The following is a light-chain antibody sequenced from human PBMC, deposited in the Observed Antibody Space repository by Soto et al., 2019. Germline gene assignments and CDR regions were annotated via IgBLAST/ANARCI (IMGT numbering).Light chain of an antibody. V-gene: IGKV3-15*01. CDR1: QSITSE. J-gene: IGKJ2*01. Sequence: EIVMTQSPATLSLSPGERAALSCRARQSITSELAWYQQKPGQPPRLLIYGASTRATGVPARFTGSESGSEFTLTISGLQSEDFAVYYCQQGHNWPLTFGRGTRLEI. CDR3: QQGHNWPLT. CDR2: GAS.